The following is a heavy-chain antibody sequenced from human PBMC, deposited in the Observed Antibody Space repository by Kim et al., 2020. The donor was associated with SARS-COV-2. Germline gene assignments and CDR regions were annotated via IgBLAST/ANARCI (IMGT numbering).Heavy chain of an antibody. CDR3: ARATTTYFHYGMDA. V-gene: IGHV3-11*05. CDR2: IGSSSVYT. D-gene: IGHD5-12*01. J-gene: IGHJ6*02. CDR1: GFTFSDYY. Sequence: GGSLRLSCAASGFTFSDYYMSWIRQAPGKGLEWVSYIGSSSVYTNYADSVKGRFTISRDNAKNSLYLQMNSLRAEDTAIYYCARATTTYFHYGMDAWGQGTTVTVSS.